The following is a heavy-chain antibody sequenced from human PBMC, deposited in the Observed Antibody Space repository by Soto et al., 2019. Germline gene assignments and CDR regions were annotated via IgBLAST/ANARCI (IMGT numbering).Heavy chain of an antibody. CDR3: ARHEDANWFDP. CDR1: RSPVTSYC. CDR2: IDPTDSYT. V-gene: IGHV5-10-1*01. Sequence: ISGRVCRSPVTSYCISLVRQRPRKAREWMGKIDPTDSYTTSSPSFQGHVTISAEKSSNTAYLQGRSQKASDTAMYYCARHEDANWFDPWGQGTLVTVSS. J-gene: IGHJ5*02.